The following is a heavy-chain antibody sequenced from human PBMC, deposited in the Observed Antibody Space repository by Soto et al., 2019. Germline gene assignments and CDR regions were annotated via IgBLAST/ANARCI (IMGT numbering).Heavy chain of an antibody. Sequence: EVQLVESGGGLVGPGGSLRLSCAGSGFSFSSHSLNWVRQAPGKGLEWVSSISTGSNYIHYADSVEGRFTISRDNAKNSLYLLMNSLRVEDTAIYYCASLSGPSGGWGQGTLVTVSS. CDR1: GFSFSSHS. CDR3: ASLSGPSGG. J-gene: IGHJ4*02. D-gene: IGHD2-15*01. V-gene: IGHV3-21*01. CDR2: ISTGSNYI.